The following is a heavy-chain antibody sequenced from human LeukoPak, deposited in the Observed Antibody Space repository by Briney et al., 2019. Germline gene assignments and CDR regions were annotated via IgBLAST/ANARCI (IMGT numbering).Heavy chain of an antibody. CDR3: ARVFDSGSQAYFYYMDV. V-gene: IGHV4-4*02. D-gene: IGHD3-10*01. CDR2: IYHSGST. J-gene: IGHJ6*03. Sequence: PSETLSLTCAVSGGSTSSSNWWSWVRQPPGKGLEWIGEIYHSGSTNYNPPLKSRVTISVDTSKNQFSLKVSSVTAADTAVYYCARVFDSGSQAYFYYMDVWGKGTTVTISS. CDR1: GGSTSSSNW.